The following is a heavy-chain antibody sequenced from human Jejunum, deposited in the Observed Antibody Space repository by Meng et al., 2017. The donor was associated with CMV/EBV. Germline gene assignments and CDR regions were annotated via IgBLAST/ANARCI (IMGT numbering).Heavy chain of an antibody. J-gene: IGHJ4*02. Sequence: QLQLQESGPRLVNSSETLSLPCPFSDGSITIHNYYWGWVRQPRGQGLEWIGSVYFTGTTFYNPSLKSRVFISVDTSKNQFSLKLSSVTAADTAVYYCARERRFMGPAFEYWGQGALVTVSS. V-gene: IGHV4-39*07. CDR3: ARERRFMGPAFEY. CDR2: VYFTGTT. CDR1: DGSITIHNYY. D-gene: IGHD3-10*01.